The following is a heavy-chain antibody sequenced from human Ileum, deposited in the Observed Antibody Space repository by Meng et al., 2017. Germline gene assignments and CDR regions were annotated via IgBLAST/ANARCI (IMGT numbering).Heavy chain of an antibody. J-gene: IGHJ4*02. D-gene: IGHD5-12*01. CDR3: ARGIGDIRVGFDY. CDR1: GDSISSGHW. Sequence: RLGSVPHMVNPSGNLALTCAVSGDSISSGHWWNWVRQSPGKGLEWIGEIFPGGTTNYNPSLKTRVTLLMYKSKTPFSLQLTSVTAADTAVFYCARGIGDIRVGFDYWGQGILVTVSS. V-gene: IGHV4-4*02. CDR2: IFPGGTT.